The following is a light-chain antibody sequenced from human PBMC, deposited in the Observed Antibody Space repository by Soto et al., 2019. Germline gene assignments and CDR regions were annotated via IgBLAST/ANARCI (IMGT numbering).Light chain of an antibody. CDR3: QQRSNWPLT. CDR2: EAS. J-gene: IGKJ4*01. Sequence: EIVLTQSPATLSLSPGERATLSCRASQSVSSYLAWYQQKPGQAPRLLIYEASNRATGIPARFSGSESGTDFPLTISSLEPEDFAFYYWQQRSNWPLTFGGGPKVEIK. V-gene: IGKV3-11*01. CDR1: QSVSSY.